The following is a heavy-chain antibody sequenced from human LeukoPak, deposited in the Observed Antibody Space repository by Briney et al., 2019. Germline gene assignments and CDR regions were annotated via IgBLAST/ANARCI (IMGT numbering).Heavy chain of an antibody. V-gene: IGHV4-59*01. D-gene: IGHD2-8*01. CDR3: ARTNGYYYYYGMDV. J-gene: IGHJ6*02. CDR1: GGSISSYY. Sequence: SETLSLTCTVSGGSISSYYWSWIRQPPGKGLEWIGYIHYSGSTNYNPSLKSRVTISVDTSKKQFSLILSSVTAADTAVYYCARTNGYYYYYGMDVWGQGTTVTVSS. CDR2: IHYSGST.